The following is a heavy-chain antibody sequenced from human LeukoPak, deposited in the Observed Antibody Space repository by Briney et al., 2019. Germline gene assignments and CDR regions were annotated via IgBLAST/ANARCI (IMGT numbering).Heavy chain of an antibody. CDR2: INSDGSIT. J-gene: IGHJ4*02. Sequence: PGRSLRLSCAASGFTFSNYWMHWVRQAPGKGLVWVSRINSDGSITSYADSVKGRFTISRDNAKNTLYLQMNSLRAEDTAVYYCAREVRSDLDYWGQGTLVTVSS. CDR1: GFTFSNYW. D-gene: IGHD4-17*01. CDR3: AREVRSDLDY. V-gene: IGHV3-74*01.